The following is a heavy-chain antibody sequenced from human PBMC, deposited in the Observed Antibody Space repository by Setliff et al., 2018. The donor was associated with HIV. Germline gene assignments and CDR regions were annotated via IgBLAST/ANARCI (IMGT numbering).Heavy chain of an antibody. CDR2: IFYSGHT. D-gene: IGHD6-13*01. J-gene: IGHJ4*02. Sequence: PSETLSLTCTVSGGSITRSSYYWAWIRQPPGKGLEWIGNIFYSGHTFYNPPLRSRVTISVDTSKNQFSLKLSSVTAADTAVYYCARGVAAAGLWGQGTLVTVSS. CDR3: ARGVAAAGL. V-gene: IGHV4-39*07. CDR1: GGSITRSSYY.